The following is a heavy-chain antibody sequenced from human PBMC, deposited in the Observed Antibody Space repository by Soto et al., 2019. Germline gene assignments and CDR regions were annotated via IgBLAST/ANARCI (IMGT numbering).Heavy chain of an antibody. V-gene: IGHV1-18*01. Sequence: QVQLMQSGPEVKKPGASVRVSCKPSGYSFTSYGLSWMRQAPGQGLEWMGWITTYNDNTNYAQNFQDRVTMTTDTSTRTAYMALRSLRSDDTAVYYCARVGWSTLVGTAPFFDFWGQGHLVTVSS. CDR2: ITTYNDNT. D-gene: IGHD2-15*01. CDR1: GYSFTSYG. CDR3: ARVGWSTLVGTAPFFDF. J-gene: IGHJ4*02.